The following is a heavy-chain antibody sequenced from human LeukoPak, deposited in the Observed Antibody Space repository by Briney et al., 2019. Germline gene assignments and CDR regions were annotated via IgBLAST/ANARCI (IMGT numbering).Heavy chain of an antibody. CDR1: GGSISSSSYY. CDR3: ARALYDYVWGSYRPYYYYYMDV. CDR2: IYYSGST. V-gene: IGHV4-39*07. Sequence: SETLSLTCTVSGGSISSSSYYWGWIRQPPGKGLEWIGSIYYSGSTYYNPSLKSRVTISVDTSKNQFSLKLSSVTAADTAVYYCARALYDYVWGSYRPYYYYYMDVWGKGTTVTISS. J-gene: IGHJ6*03. D-gene: IGHD3-16*02.